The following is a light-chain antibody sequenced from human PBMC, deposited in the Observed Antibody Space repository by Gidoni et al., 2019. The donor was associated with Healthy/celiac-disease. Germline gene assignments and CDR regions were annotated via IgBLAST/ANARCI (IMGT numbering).Light chain of an antibody. V-gene: IGLV1-44*01. CDR1: SSNIGSNT. Sequence: QSVLTPPPSAAGTHGQRFTISCSGSSSNIGSNTVNWYQQLPGTAPKLLIYSNNQRPSGVPDRFSGSKSGTSASLAISGLQSEDEADYYCAAWDDSLNGVVFGGGTKLTVL. CDR2: SNN. J-gene: IGLJ2*01. CDR3: AAWDDSLNGVV.